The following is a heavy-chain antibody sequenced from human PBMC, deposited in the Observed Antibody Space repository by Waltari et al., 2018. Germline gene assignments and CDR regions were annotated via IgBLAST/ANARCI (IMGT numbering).Heavy chain of an antibody. CDR2: ISSSGQT. V-gene: IGHV4-59*01. CDR1: GGSISNYY. Sequence: QVQLQESGPGLVKPSETLFLTCSVSGGSISNYYWNWIRQTPGKGLEWIGYISSSGQTNYNPSLMSLVSVSLDTSKTRFSLRLSSVTAADTAVYYCARATYYDFSSGYSFDNWGQGTLVTVSS. J-gene: IGHJ4*02. CDR3: ARATYYDFSSGYSFDN. D-gene: IGHD3-3*01.